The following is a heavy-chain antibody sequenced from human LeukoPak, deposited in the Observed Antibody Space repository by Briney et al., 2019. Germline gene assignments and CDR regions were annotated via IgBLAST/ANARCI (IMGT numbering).Heavy chain of an antibody. Sequence: GGSLRLSCAASGFTFSSYWMHWVRQVPGKGLVWVSRISSDGTSTAYADSVKGRFTISRDNAKNTLYLQMNSLRAEDTAVYYCARDQVYCSGGYCYFDYWSQGTLVTVSS. D-gene: IGHD2-15*01. CDR3: ARDQVYCSGGYCYFDY. V-gene: IGHV3-74*01. J-gene: IGHJ4*02. CDR2: ISSDGTST. CDR1: GFTFSSYW.